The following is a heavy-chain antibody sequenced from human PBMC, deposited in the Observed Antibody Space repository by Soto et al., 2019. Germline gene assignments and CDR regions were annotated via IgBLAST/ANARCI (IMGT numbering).Heavy chain of an antibody. D-gene: IGHD3-10*01. J-gene: IGHJ6*02. Sequence: GGSLRLSCAASGFTVSSTYMTWVRQAPGKGLEWVSVIYGGLTTSYADSVKGRFTISRDNSKNTVFLQMNSLRGEDTAVYYCARDGELRRFGPPYYYYGMDVWGQGTTVTVSS. V-gene: IGHV3-53*01. CDR2: IYGGLTT. CDR3: ARDGELRRFGPPYYYYGMDV. CDR1: GFTVSSTY.